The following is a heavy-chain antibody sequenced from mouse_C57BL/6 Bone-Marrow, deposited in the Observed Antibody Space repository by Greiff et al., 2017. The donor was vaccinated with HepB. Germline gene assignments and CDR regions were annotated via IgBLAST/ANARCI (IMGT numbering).Heavy chain of an antibody. CDR3: VSYYGPYAMDY. V-gene: IGHV10-1*01. D-gene: IGHD1-1*01. CDR1: GFSFNTYA. CDR2: IRSKSNNYAT. J-gene: IGHJ4*01. Sequence: EVHLVESGGGLVQPKGSLKLSCAASGFSFNTYAMNWVRQAPGKGLEWVARIRSKSNNYATYYADSVKDRFTISRDDSESMLYLQMNNLKTEDTAMYYCVSYYGPYAMDYWGQGTSVTVSS.